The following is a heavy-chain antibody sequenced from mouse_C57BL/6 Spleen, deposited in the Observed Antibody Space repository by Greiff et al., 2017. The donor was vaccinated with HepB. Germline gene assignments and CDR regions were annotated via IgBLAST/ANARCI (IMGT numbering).Heavy chain of an antibody. Sequence: VQVVESGPGLVQPSQSLSITCTVSGFSLTSYGVHWVRQSPGKGLEWLGVIWSGGSTDYNAAFISRLSISKDNSKSQVFFKMNSLQADDTAIYYCARNFPYYYGSSYGYFDVWGTGTTVTVSS. V-gene: IGHV2-2*01. J-gene: IGHJ1*03. D-gene: IGHD1-1*01. CDR2: IWSGGST. CDR3: ARNFPYYYGSSYGYFDV. CDR1: GFSLTSYG.